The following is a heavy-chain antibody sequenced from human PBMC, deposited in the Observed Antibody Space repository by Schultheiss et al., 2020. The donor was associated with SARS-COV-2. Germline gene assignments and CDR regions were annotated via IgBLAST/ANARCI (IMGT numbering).Heavy chain of an antibody. D-gene: IGHD1-26*01. CDR2: INANSGGT. CDR3: ARATVGPELDGWFDP. V-gene: IGHV1-2*04. Sequence: GGSLRLSCKASGYTFTGYYMHWVRQAPGQGLEWMGWINANSGGTNYAQKFQGWVTMTRDTSISTAYMELSRLRSDDTAVYYCARATVGPELDGWFDPWGQGTLVTVSS. J-gene: IGHJ5*02. CDR1: GYTFTGYY.